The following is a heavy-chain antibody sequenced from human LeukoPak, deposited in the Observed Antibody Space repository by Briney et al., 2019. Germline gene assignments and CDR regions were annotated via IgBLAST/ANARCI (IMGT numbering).Heavy chain of an antibody. CDR2: IIPILGIA. V-gene: IGHV1-69*04. CDR3: ARARHYYDSSGYSTEDY. CDR1: GGTFSSYA. J-gene: IGHJ4*02. D-gene: IGHD3-22*01. Sequence: GASVKVSCKASGGTFSSYAISWVRQAPGQGLEWMGRIIPILGIANYAQKFQGRVTITADKSPSTAYMELSSLRSEDTAVYYCARARHYYDSSGYSTEDYWGQGTLVTVSS.